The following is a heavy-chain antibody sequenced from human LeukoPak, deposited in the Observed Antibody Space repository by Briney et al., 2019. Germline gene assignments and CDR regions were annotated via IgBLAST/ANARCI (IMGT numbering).Heavy chain of an antibody. CDR1: GFSVRSYC. D-gene: IGHD3-10*01. CDR3: SLLWFGELLRADSYLIDY. V-gene: IGHV3-53*01. CDR2: ICTGGNT. Sequence: GGSLRLSCAASGFSVRSYCMTWVRQAPGRGLEWVSVICTGGNTHYADSVKGRFTISRDISKNTVYLQMNSLRAEDTAVYYCSLLWFGELLRADSYLIDYWGQGIRVTVSS. J-gene: IGHJ4*02.